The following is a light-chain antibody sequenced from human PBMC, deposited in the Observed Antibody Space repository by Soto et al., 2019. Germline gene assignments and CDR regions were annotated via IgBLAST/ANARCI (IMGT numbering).Light chain of an antibody. Sequence: DIQMTQSPSSLSASVGDRVTITCRASQSITSHLNWYQQKPGKAPKLLIYAASNLQTGVPPRFSGSGSGTDFTLTISSLQPEDFAVYYCQQYGSSGTFGQGTKVDIK. J-gene: IGKJ1*01. CDR3: QQYGSSGT. CDR2: AAS. CDR1: QSITSH. V-gene: IGKV1-39*01.